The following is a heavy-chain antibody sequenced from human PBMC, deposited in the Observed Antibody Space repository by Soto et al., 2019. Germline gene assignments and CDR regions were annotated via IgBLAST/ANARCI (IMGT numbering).Heavy chain of an antibody. Sequence: GGSLRLSCAASGFTFSSYAMHWVRQAPGKGLEWVAVISYDGSNKYYADSVKGRFTISRDNSKNTLYLQMNSLRAEDTAVYYCARDAHYYGSSGCPRPTALNFWGQGTLVTVSS. CDR3: ARDAHYYGSSGCPRPTALNF. CDR2: ISYDGSNK. D-gene: IGHD3-22*01. V-gene: IGHV3-30-3*01. J-gene: IGHJ4*02. CDR1: GFTFSSYA.